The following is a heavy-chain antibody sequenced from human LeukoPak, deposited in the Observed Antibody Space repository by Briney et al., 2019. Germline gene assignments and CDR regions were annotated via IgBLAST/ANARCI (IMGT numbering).Heavy chain of an antibody. V-gene: IGHV1-2*02. CDR3: SRDERYDSSGYPFDY. D-gene: IGHD3-22*01. Sequence: ASVKVSCKASGYTFTGYFMHWVRQAPGQGLEWMGWINPNSGGTNYAQKFQGRVTMTRDTSISTAYMELSRLRSDDTAVYYCSRDERYDSSGYPFDYWGQGTLVTVSS. CDR2: INPNSGGT. CDR1: GYTFTGYF. J-gene: IGHJ4*02.